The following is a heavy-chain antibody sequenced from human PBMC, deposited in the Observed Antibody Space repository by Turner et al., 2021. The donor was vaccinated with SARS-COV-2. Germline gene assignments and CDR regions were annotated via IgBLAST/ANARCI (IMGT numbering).Heavy chain of an antibody. D-gene: IGHD3-22*01. Sequence: EVQLLASGGGLIQPGGSLRLSCAASGFTFSGYAMGWVRQAPGKGLEWVSSSSGNGDSTYYADSVKGRFTISRDNSKNTLYLQMHSLRAEDTAVYYCAKDLAAYYDSSGYYSYYYGVDVWGQGTTVTVSS. CDR2: SSGNGDST. J-gene: IGHJ6*02. V-gene: IGHV3-23*01. CDR3: AKDLAAYYDSSGYYSYYYGVDV. CDR1: GFTFSGYA.